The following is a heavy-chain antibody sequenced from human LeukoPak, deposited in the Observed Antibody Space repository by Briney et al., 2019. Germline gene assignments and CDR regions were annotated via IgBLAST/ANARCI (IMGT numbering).Heavy chain of an antibody. J-gene: IGHJ5*02. CDR3: ARVLRGGDRFDP. CDR1: GYTFTGYY. CDR2: INPKSGGT. V-gene: IGHV1-2*02. D-gene: IGHD3-16*01. Sequence: ASVKVSCKASGYTFTGYYMHWVRQAPGQGLEWMGWINPKSGGTNYAQKFQGRVTMTRNTSIITAYMELSSLRSEDTAVYYCARVLRGGDRFDPWGQGTLVTVSS.